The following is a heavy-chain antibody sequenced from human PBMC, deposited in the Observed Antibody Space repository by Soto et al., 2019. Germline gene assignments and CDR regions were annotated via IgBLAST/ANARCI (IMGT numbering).Heavy chain of an antibody. Sequence: GGSLRLSCAASGFTFSSYAMSWVRQAPGKGLEWVSAISGSGGRTYYADSVKGRFTISRDNSKNTLYLHMNSLRAEDTAVYSCAKDRPAYSSSWYEPPGFDYWGQGTLVTVSS. J-gene: IGHJ4*02. CDR1: GFTFSSYA. D-gene: IGHD6-13*01. CDR2: ISGSGGRT. CDR3: AKDRPAYSSSWYEPPGFDY. V-gene: IGHV3-23*01.